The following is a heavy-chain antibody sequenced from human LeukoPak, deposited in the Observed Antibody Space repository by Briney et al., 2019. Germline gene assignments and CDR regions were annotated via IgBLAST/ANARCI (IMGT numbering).Heavy chain of an antibody. D-gene: IGHD4-17*01. J-gene: IGHJ5*02. CDR3: TKKRTTSVTDWFDP. Sequence: GGSLRLSCTASGFTFSSYAMTWVRQAPGKGLECVSVISGIGTTTYYADSVKGRFTISRDNSKNTLFLQMNSLRVEDTATYYCTKKRTTSVTDWFDPWGQGTLVTVSS. V-gene: IGHV3-23*01. CDR2: ISGIGTTT. CDR1: GFTFSSYA.